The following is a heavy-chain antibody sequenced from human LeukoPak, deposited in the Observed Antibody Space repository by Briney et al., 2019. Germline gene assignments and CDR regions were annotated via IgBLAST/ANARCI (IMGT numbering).Heavy chain of an antibody. CDR3: ARSGISTGCYLDF. CDR1: GYTFTCQF. Sequence: ASVKDSCMASGYTFTCQFIHWLRQAPGQGLEWMGWIDPPSGAPHYAQRFQDTVTMTRDRSIATAYLEVHRLKSGDTAVYYCARSGISTGCYLDFWGQGTLIFVSS. V-gene: IGHV1-2*02. J-gene: IGHJ4*02. D-gene: IGHD2-8*02. CDR2: IDPPSGAP.